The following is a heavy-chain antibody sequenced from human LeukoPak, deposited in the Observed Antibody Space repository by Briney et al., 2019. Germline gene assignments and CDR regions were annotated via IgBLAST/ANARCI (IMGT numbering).Heavy chain of an antibody. CDR2: IYYSGST. CDR3: ARVDCSGGSCYSYYYYYYMDV. J-gene: IGHJ6*03. D-gene: IGHD2-15*01. Sequence: SETLSLTCTVSGGSISSSSYYWGWIRQPPGKGLEWIGSIYYSGSTYYNPSLKSRVTISVDTSKNQFSLKLSSVTAADTAVYYCARVDCSGGSCYSYYYYYYMDVWGKGTTVTVSS. CDR1: GGSISSSSYY. V-gene: IGHV4-39*07.